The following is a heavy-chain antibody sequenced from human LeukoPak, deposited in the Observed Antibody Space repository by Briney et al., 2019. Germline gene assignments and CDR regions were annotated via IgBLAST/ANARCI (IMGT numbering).Heavy chain of an antibody. Sequence: SVKGSCKASGFTFTSSAVQWVRQARGQRLEWIGWIVVGSGNTNYAQKFQERVTITRDMSTSTAYMELSSLRSEDTAVYYCAADLYYGSGSTEYYFDYWGQGTPVTVSS. J-gene: IGHJ4*02. V-gene: IGHV1-58*01. CDR3: AADLYYGSGSTEYYFDY. CDR2: IVVGSGNT. CDR1: GFTFTSSA. D-gene: IGHD3-10*01.